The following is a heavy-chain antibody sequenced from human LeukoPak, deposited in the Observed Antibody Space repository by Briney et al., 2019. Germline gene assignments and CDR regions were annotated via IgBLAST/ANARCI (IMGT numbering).Heavy chain of an antibody. Sequence: GSSVKVSCKASGGTFSSYAISWVRQAPGQGLEWMGRIIPIFGTANYAQKFQGRVTITTDESTSTAYMELSSLRSDDTAVYYCATTLKRYCSSCFDYWGQGTLVTVSS. V-gene: IGHV1-69*05. CDR2: IIPIFGTA. D-gene: IGHD2-2*01. CDR1: GGTFSSYA. CDR3: ATTLKRYCSSCFDY. J-gene: IGHJ4*02.